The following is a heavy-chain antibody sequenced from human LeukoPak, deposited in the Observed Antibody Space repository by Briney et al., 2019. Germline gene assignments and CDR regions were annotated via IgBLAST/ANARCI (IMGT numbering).Heavy chain of an antibody. CDR3: AKDRRWYYDSSGLLDY. V-gene: IGHV3-30*02. CDR2: IRYDGSNK. Sequence: GGSLRLSCAASGFTFSSCGMHWVRQAPGKGLEWVAFIRYDGSNKYYADSVKGRFTISRDNSKNTLYLQMNSLRAEDTAVYYCAKDRRWYYDSSGLLDYWGQGTLVTVSS. CDR1: GFTFSSCG. J-gene: IGHJ4*02. D-gene: IGHD3-22*01.